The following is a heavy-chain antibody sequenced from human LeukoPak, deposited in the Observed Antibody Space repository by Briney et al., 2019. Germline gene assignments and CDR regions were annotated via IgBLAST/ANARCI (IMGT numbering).Heavy chain of an antibody. CDR1: GGSISSGGYY. CDR3: ARARIVGAGNFDY. V-gene: IGHV4-30-2*01. J-gene: IGHJ4*02. D-gene: IGHD1-26*01. CDR2: IYHSGST. Sequence: SQTLSLTCTVSGGSISSGGYYWSWIRQPPGKGLEWIGYIYHSGSTYYNPSLKSRVTISVDRSKNQFSLKLSSVTAADTAVYYCARARIVGAGNFDYWGQGTLVTVSS.